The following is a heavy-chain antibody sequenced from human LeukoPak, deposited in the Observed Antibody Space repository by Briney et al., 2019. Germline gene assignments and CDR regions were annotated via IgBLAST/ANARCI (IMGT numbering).Heavy chain of an antibody. D-gene: IGHD1-7*01. Sequence: ASVKVSCKASGYTFTSYYMHWVRQAPGQGLEWMGRINPDSGGTNYAQKFQGRVTMTRDTSISTAYMELSRLRSDDTAVYYCARDITGTDSDYWGQGTLVTVSS. CDR1: GYTFTSYY. CDR2: INPDSGGT. J-gene: IGHJ4*02. V-gene: IGHV1-2*06. CDR3: ARDITGTDSDY.